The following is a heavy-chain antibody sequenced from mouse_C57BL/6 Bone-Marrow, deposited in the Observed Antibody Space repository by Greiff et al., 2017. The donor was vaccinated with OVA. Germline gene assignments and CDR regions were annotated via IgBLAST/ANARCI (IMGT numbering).Heavy chain of an antibody. Sequence: VKQSCKASGYTFTSYWMQWVKQRPGQGLEWIGEIDPSDSYTNYNQKFKGKATLTVDTSSSTAYMQLSSLTSEDSAVYYCARDYSKDYAMDYWGQGTSVTVSS. CDR3: ARDYSKDYAMDY. V-gene: IGHV1-50*01. D-gene: IGHD2-5*01. J-gene: IGHJ4*01. CDR1: GYTFTSYW. CDR2: IDPSDSYT.